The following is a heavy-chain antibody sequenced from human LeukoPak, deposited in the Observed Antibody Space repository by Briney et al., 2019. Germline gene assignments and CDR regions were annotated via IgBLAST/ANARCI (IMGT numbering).Heavy chain of an antibody. J-gene: IGHJ4*02. CDR2: IPYDGSNK. Sequence: GGSLRLSCAASGFTFSSYGMHWVRQAPGKGLEWVAVIPYDGSNKYYADSVKGRFTISRDNSKNTLYLQMNSLRAEDTAVYYCKGYYDSSGLDYWGQGTLVTVSS. V-gene: IGHV3-30*03. D-gene: IGHD3-22*01. CDR1: GFTFSSYG. CDR3: KGYYDSSGLDY.